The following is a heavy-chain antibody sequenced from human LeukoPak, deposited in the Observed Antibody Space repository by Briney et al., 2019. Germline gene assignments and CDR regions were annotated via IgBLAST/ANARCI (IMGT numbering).Heavy chain of an antibody. CDR1: GFTFSSYA. Sequence: GGSLRLSCAASGFTFSSYAMSWVRQAPGQGLQWVSAISGSGGSTYYADSVKGRFTISRDNSKNTLYLQMNSLRAEDTAVYYCAKRDYGGPFDYWGQGTLVTVSS. D-gene: IGHD4-23*01. CDR2: ISGSGGST. J-gene: IGHJ4*02. CDR3: AKRDYGGPFDY. V-gene: IGHV3-23*01.